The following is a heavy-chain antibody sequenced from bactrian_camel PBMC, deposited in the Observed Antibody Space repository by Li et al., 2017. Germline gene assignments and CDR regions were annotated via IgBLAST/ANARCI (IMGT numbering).Heavy chain of an antibody. V-gene: IGHV3S53*01. CDR2: LDSDGTT. D-gene: IGHD1*01. CDR1: GITYSNNC. Sequence: QLVESGGGSVQAGGSLRLSCTASGITYSNNCMGWLRQAPGKEREVVARLDSDGTTYYADSVKSRFTISQDNTKNTLYLQMNSLKPEDIAMYYCAAVVDCYYASPTTWRYDYQGQGTQVTVS. J-gene: IGHJ4*01.